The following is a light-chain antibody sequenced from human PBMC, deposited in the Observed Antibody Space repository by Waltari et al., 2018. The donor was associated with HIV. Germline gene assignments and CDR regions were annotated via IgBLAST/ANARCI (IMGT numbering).Light chain of an antibody. CDR2: GAS. Sequence: DIQMTQFPSSLSASVGDRISVTCRTNQTIYSYLHWYQQKSGKPPKLLIYGASTLLSGVPSRFSGRGSGASFTLVIDSLQSDDFATYYCQQSYTIPYTFGLGTILDIK. V-gene: IGKV1-39*01. CDR1: QTIYSY. CDR3: QQSYTIPYT. J-gene: IGKJ2*01.